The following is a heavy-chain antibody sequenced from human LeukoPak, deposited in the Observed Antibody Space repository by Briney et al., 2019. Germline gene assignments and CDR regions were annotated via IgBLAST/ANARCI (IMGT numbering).Heavy chain of an antibody. J-gene: IGHJ4*02. CDR3: ARAYYYGSGSYGLDY. Sequence: SETLSLTCTVSGGSISSYYWSWIRQPPGKGLEWIGYIYYSGSTYYNPSLKSRLTISVDASKNQFSLKLTSVTAADTAVYYCARAYYYGSGSYGLDYWGQGTLVTVSS. CDR2: IYYSGST. CDR1: GGSISSYY. D-gene: IGHD3-10*01. V-gene: IGHV4-59*01.